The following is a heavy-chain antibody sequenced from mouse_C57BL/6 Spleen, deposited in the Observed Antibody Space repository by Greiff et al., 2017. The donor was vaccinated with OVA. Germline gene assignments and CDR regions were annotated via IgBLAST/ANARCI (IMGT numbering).Heavy chain of an antibody. D-gene: IGHD2-2*01. Sequence: QVQLQQPGAELVKPGASVKLSCKASGYTFTSYWMHWVKQRPGRGLEWIGRIDPNSGGTKYNEKFKSKATLTVDKPSSTAYMELRSLTSEDTAVYYCARMSMVTPSAWFAYWGQGTLVTVSA. J-gene: IGHJ3*01. V-gene: IGHV1-62-3*01. CDR1: GYTFTSYW. CDR3: ARMSMVTPSAWFAY. CDR2: IDPNSGGT.